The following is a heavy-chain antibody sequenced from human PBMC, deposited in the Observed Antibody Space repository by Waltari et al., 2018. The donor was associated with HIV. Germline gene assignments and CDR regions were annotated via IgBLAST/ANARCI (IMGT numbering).Heavy chain of an antibody. CDR1: GFTFDDYA. V-gene: IGHV3-9*01. J-gene: IGHJ4*02. Sequence: EVQLVESGGGLVQPGRSLRLSCAASGFTFDDYALHWVRQAPGKGLVWVSGISWNRDYTGYADSVKGRFTISRDNAKNSLYLQMNSLRAEDTALYYCAKGSGGDWNYFGDFDYWGQGTLVTVSS. D-gene: IGHD1-7*01. CDR2: ISWNRDYT. CDR3: AKGSGGDWNYFGDFDY.